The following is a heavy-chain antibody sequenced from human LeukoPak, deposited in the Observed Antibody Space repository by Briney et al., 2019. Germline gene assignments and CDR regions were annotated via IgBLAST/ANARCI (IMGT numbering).Heavy chain of an antibody. D-gene: IGHD6-13*01. CDR1: GFTFSSYA. V-gene: IGHV3-23*01. Sequence: GGSLRRSCAASGFTFSSYARSWFRQAPGKGLEWVSAISGSGGSTNYAASVKGRFSISRDNSKNTLYLQMNSLRAEDTAVYYCAKAPGYSRAQGFDYWGQGTLVTVSS. J-gene: IGHJ4*02. CDR3: AKAPGYSRAQGFDY. CDR2: ISGSGGST.